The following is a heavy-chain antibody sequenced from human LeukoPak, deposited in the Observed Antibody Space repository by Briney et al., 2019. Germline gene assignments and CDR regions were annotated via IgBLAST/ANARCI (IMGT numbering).Heavy chain of an antibody. CDR3: ASEERGSGSYAAY. Sequence: SVKVSCKASGYTFTSYAISWVRQAPGQGLEWMGRIIPILGIANYAQKFQGRVTITADKSTSTAYMELSSLRSEDTAVYYCASEERGSGSYAAYWGQGTLVTVSS. V-gene: IGHV1-69*04. CDR2: IIPILGIA. D-gene: IGHD1-26*01. J-gene: IGHJ4*02. CDR1: GYTFTSYA.